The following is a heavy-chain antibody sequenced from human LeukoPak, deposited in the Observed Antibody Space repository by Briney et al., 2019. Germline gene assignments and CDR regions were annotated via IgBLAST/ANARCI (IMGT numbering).Heavy chain of an antibody. CDR2: ISSSSSTI. CDR3: ARGAYSSGWAYFDH. Sequence: SGGSLRLSCAASGFTFSSYSMNWVRQAPGKGLEWVSYISSSSSTIYYADSVKGRFTISRDNAKNSLYLHMDSLRAEDTAVYYCARGAYSSGWAYFDHWGQGTLVTVSS. V-gene: IGHV3-48*04. D-gene: IGHD6-19*01. J-gene: IGHJ4*02. CDR1: GFTFSSYS.